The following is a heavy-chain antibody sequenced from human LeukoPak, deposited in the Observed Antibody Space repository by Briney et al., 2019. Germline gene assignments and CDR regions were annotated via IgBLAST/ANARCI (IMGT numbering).Heavy chain of an antibody. Sequence: PSGTLSLTCAVSGGSISSSNWWSWVRQAPGKGLEWVSVIYSGGSTYYADSVKGRFTISRDNSKNTLYLQMNSLRAEDTAVYYCARKGGAVDWGQGTLVTVSS. V-gene: IGHV3-53*01. J-gene: IGHJ4*02. CDR2: IYSGGST. D-gene: IGHD3-16*01. CDR1: GGSISSSNW. CDR3: ARKGGAVD.